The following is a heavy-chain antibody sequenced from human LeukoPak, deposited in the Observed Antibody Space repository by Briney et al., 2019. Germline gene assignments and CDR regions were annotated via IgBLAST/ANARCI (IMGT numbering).Heavy chain of an antibody. CDR2: INPNSGGT. V-gene: IGHV1-2*02. D-gene: IGHD6-6*01. CDR3: ARDWSSSIAAFPYFDY. J-gene: IGHJ4*02. Sequence: GESLKISCKGSGYSFTSYWIGWVRQAPGQGLEWMGWINPNSGGTNYAQKFQGRVTMTRDTSISTAYMELSRLRSDDTAVYYCARDWSSSIAAFPYFDYWGQGTLVTVSS. CDR1: GYSFTSYW.